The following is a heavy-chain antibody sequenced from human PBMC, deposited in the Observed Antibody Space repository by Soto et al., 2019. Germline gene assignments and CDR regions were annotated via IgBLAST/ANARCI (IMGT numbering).Heavy chain of an antibody. V-gene: IGHV3-21*01. CDR1: GFTFSSYS. CDR2: ISSSSSYI. CDR3: ARDFLVATRPHYGMDV. Sequence: GSLRLSCAASGFTFSSYSMNWVRQAPGKGLEWVSSISSSSSYIYYADSVKGRFTISRDNAKNSLYLQMNSLRAEDTAVYYCARDFLVATRPHYGMDVWGQGTTVTVSS. J-gene: IGHJ6*02. D-gene: IGHD5-12*01.